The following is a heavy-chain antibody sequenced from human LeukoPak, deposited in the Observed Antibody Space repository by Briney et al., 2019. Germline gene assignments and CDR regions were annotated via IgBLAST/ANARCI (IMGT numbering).Heavy chain of an antibody. Sequence: PGGSLRLSCAASGFTFDDYAMHWVRQAPGKGLEWVSGISGNSGSIGYADSVKGRFTISRDNAKNSLYLQMDSLRAEDTALYYCARMAAAAVLFDPWGQGTLVIVSS. J-gene: IGHJ5*02. CDR1: GFTFDDYA. D-gene: IGHD6-13*01. CDR3: ARMAAAAVLFDP. CDR2: ISGNSGSI. V-gene: IGHV3-9*01.